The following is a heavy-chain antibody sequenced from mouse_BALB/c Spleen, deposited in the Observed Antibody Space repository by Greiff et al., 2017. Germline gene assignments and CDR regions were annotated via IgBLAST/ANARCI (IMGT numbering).Heavy chain of an antibody. D-gene: IGHD2-12*01. CDR3: VRDLLPIDY. V-gene: IGHV1S135*01. Sequence: VQLQQSGPELMKPGASVKISCKASGYSFTSYYMHWVKQSHGKSLEWIGYIDPFNGGTNYNQKFKGKTTLTVDKSSSTAYMQLSSLKAEDSAVYDCVRDLLPIDYWGQGTTLTVSS. J-gene: IGHJ2*01. CDR2: IDPFNGGT. CDR1: GYSFTSYY.